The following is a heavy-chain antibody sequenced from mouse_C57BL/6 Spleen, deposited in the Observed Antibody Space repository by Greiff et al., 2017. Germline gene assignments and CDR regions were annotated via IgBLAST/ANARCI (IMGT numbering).Heavy chain of an antibody. CDR1: GFTFSSYT. V-gene: IGHV5-9*01. CDR2: ISGGGGNT. CDR3: ARRNYYGSSYWYFDV. Sequence: EVQVVESGGGLVKPGGSLKLSCAASGFTFSSYTMSWVRQTPEKRLEWVATISGGGGNTYYPASVKGRFTISRDNAKNTLYLQMSRRRSEDTALYYSARRNYYGSSYWYFDVWGTGTTVTVSS. D-gene: IGHD1-1*01. J-gene: IGHJ1*03.